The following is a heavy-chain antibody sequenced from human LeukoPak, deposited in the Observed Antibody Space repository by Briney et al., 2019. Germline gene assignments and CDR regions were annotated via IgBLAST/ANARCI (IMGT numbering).Heavy chain of an antibody. CDR1: GFTFSSYT. V-gene: IGHV3-21*04. CDR2: ISSSSTSI. Sequence: PGGSLRLSCAASGFTFSSYTLNWVRQAPGKGLEWVSSISSSSTSIYYADSLKGRFTISRDNAKNSLYLQMNSLRAEDTALYYRARVRGATSDAFDIWGQGTMVTVSS. CDR3: ARVRGATSDAFDI. D-gene: IGHD1-26*01. J-gene: IGHJ3*02.